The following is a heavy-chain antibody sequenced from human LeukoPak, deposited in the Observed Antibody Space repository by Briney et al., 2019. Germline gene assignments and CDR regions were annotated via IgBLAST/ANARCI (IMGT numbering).Heavy chain of an antibody. D-gene: IGHD3-22*01. Sequence: GRSLRLSCAASGFTFSSYGMHWVRQAPGKGLEWVAVIWYDGSNKYYADSVKGRFTISRDNSKNTLYLQMNSLRAEDTAVYYCARGLEAYYYDSSGYYFDYWGQGTLVTVSS. V-gene: IGHV3-33*01. CDR1: GFTFSSYG. CDR2: IWYDGSNK. CDR3: ARGLEAYYYDSSGYYFDY. J-gene: IGHJ4*02.